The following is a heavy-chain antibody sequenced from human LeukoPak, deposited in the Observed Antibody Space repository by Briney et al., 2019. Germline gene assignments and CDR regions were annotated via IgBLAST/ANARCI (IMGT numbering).Heavy chain of an antibody. J-gene: IGHJ4*02. Sequence: PGGSLRLSCAASGFTVSSYYRSWIRQAPGKGLEWVSVIYSGGSTYYADSVKGRFTISRDNSKNTLYLQMNSLRAEDTAVYYCATQVAVAGTDYWGQGTLVTVSS. CDR2: IYSGGST. V-gene: IGHV3-66*04. D-gene: IGHD6-19*01. CDR1: GFTVSSYY. CDR3: ATQVAVAGTDY.